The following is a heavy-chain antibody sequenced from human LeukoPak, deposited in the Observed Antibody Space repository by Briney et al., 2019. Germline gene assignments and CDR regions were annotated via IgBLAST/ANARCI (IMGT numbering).Heavy chain of an antibody. Sequence: SETLSLTCTVSGGSIRSTCSYWGWIRQPPGKGLEWLGSVHYSGSTYDNRSLKSRVTMSVETSHNQFSLKLISVTAASTGVYYCARRSTVAGRGRFDPWGQGTLVTVSS. CDR3: ARRSTVAGRGRFDP. J-gene: IGHJ5*02. V-gene: IGHV4-39*01. CDR2: VHYSGST. D-gene: IGHD6-19*01. CDR1: GGSIRSTCSY.